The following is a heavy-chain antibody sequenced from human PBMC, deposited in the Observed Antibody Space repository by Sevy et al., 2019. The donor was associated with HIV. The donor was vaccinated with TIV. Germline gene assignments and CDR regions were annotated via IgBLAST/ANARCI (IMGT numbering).Heavy chain of an antibody. CDR2: ISRSSSFI. CDR3: AREGYSSSWLDY. Sequence: GGSLRLSSAASGFTFSSYSMNWVRQAPGKGLEWVSSISRSSSFIYYADSVKGRFTISRDNAENSLYLQMNSLRAEDTAVYYCAREGYSSSWLDYWGQGTLVTVSS. J-gene: IGHJ4*02. CDR1: GFTFSSYS. D-gene: IGHD6-13*01. V-gene: IGHV3-21*01.